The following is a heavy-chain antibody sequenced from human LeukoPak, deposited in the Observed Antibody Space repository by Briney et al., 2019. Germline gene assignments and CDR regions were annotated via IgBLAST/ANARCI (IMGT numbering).Heavy chain of an antibody. V-gene: IGHV3-33*01. Sequence: PGGSLRLSCAASGFTFSSYGMHWVRQAPGKGLEWVAVIWYDGSNKYYADSVKGRFTISRDNSKNTLYLQMNSLRAEDTAVYYCARDQMVQGVIIYFDYWGQGTLVTVSP. CDR2: IWYDGSNK. CDR1: GFTFSSYG. D-gene: IGHD3-10*01. J-gene: IGHJ4*02. CDR3: ARDQMVQGVIIYFDY.